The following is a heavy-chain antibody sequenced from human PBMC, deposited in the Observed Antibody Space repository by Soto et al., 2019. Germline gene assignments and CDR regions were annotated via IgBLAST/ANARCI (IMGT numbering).Heavy chain of an antibody. CDR3: ARVSRTVGLDY. CDR2: VSHSGST. CDR1: GGSISSGFW. V-gene: IGHV4-4*02. Sequence: QVHLQASDPGLVKPSETLSLTCVVSGGSISSGFWWTWVRQSPGKGLEWLGEVSHSGSTKDNPSLKSRFTLSVEKSNNRFSLYMTSVTAADTGVYYCARVSRTVGLDYWGQGTLVTVSS. J-gene: IGHJ4*02. D-gene: IGHD4-17*01.